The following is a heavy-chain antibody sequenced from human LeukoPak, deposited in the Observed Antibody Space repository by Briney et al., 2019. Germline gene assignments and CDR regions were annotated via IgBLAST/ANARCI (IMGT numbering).Heavy chain of an antibody. CDR1: GYTFTGYY. CDR2: INTNTGNL. CDR3: ALSYYYDSSGYYHNAFDI. D-gene: IGHD3-22*01. J-gene: IGHJ3*02. Sequence: ASVKVSCKASGYTFTGYYLHWVRQAPGQGLEWMGWINTNTGNLTYAQGFTGRFVFSLDTSVSTAYLQISSLKAEDTAVYYCALSYYYDSSGYYHNAFDIWGQGTMVTVSS. V-gene: IGHV7-4-1*02.